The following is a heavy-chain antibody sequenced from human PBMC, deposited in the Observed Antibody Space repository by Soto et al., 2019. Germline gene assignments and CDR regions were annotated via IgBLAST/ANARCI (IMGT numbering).Heavy chain of an antibody. CDR3: ARALITIFGVVKPPYGMDV. CDR2: INPNSGGT. CDR1: GYTFTGYY. V-gene: IGHV1-2*02. J-gene: IGHJ6*02. D-gene: IGHD3-3*01. Sequence: EASVKVSCKASGYTFTGYYMHWVRQAPGQGLEWMGWINPNSGGTNYAQKFQGRVTMTRDTSISTAYMELSRLRSDDTAVYYCARALITIFGVVKPPYGMDVWGQGTTVTVSS.